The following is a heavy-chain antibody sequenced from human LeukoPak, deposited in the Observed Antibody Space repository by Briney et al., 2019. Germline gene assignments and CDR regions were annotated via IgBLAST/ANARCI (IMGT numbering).Heavy chain of an antibody. CDR3: ARGGVGYYAFDY. V-gene: IGHV1-2*02. CDR2: INPNSGGT. D-gene: IGHD3-22*01. J-gene: IGHJ4*02. CDR1: GYTFTNYY. Sequence: ASVKVSCKVSGYTFTNYYMHWVRQAPGQGLEWMGWINPNSGGTNYAQKFQGRVSVTRDTSISTAYMEVSSLRSDDTAVYYCARGGVGYYAFDYWGQGAQVTVSS.